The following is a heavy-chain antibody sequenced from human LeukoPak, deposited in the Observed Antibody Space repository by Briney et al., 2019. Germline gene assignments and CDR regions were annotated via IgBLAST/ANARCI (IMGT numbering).Heavy chain of an antibody. CDR3: ARGPGFN. Sequence: ASVKVSCKASGYTFTTYSINWVRQAPGQGLDWMGWINTDTGNPTYAQALTGRFVFSLDTSVSTVYLQINSLRAEDTAVYYCARGPGFNWGQGTLISVSS. D-gene: IGHD1-14*01. CDR1: GYTFTTYS. CDR2: INTDTGNP. J-gene: IGHJ4*02. V-gene: IGHV7-4-1*02.